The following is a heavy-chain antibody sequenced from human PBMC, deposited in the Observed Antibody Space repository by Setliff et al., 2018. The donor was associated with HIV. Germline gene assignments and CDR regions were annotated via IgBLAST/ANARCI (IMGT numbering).Heavy chain of an antibody. J-gene: IGHJ4*02. Sequence: PSETLSLSCAASGFTFSTSEMNWVRQPPGKGLEWIGSIYYSGSTHYNPSLMSRLTMSVDSPKNQFSLSLSSVTAADTAVYYCARLPDINSWPFDYWARGTLVTVSS. V-gene: IGHV4-59*01. D-gene: IGHD6-13*01. CDR2: IYYSGST. CDR3: ARLPDINSWPFDY. CDR1: GFTFSTSE.